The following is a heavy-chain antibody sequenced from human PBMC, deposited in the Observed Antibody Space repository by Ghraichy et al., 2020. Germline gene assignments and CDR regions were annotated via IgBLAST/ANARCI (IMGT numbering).Heavy chain of an antibody. Sequence: SETLSLTCAVYGGSFSGYYWSWIRQPPGKGLEWIGEINHSGSTNYNPSLKSRVTISVDTSKNQFSLKLSSVTAADTAVYYCARDRVRGTWYFDLWGRGTLVTVSS. CDR3: ARDRVRGTWYFDL. CDR1: GGSFSGYY. J-gene: IGHJ2*01. CDR2: INHSGST. V-gene: IGHV4-34*01. D-gene: IGHD3-10*02.